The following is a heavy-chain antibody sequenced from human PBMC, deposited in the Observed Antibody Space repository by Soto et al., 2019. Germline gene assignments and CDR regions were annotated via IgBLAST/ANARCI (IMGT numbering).Heavy chain of an antibody. CDR3: ASEDPADDILTGYPRDY. D-gene: IGHD3-9*01. V-gene: IGHV4-34*01. CDR2: INHSGST. Sequence: QVQLQQWGAGLLKPSETLSLTCAVYGGSFSGYYWSWIRQPPGKGLEWIGEINHSGSTNYNPSLKSRVTITVDTSKNQFSRKRSSVTAADTAVYYCASEDPADDILTGYPRDYWGQGTLVTVSS. CDR1: GGSFSGYY. J-gene: IGHJ4*02.